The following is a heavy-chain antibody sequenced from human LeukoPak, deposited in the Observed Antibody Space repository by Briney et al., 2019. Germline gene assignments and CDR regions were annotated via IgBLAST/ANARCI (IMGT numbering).Heavy chain of an antibody. CDR3: AKKARVGIRGDDAFDI. V-gene: IGHV3-23*01. D-gene: IGHD1-26*01. J-gene: IGHJ3*02. CDR1: GFTFSSYG. Sequence: PGGSLRLSCAASGFTFSSYGMSWVRQAPGKGLEWVSAISGSGGSTYYADSVKGRFTISRDNSKNTLYLQMNSLRAEDTAVYYCAKKARVGIRGDDAFDIWGQGTMVTVSS. CDR2: ISGSGGST.